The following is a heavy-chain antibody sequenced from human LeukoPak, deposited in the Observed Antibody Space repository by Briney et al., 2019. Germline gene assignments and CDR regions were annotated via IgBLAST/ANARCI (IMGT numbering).Heavy chain of an antibody. Sequence: GGSLRLSCAPSGFTFTGYWMSSVRQAPGKGLEWVATIKQDGSQKEYVDSVKGRFTISRDNAKNSLYLQMNSLRAEDTAVYYCARDPTVTNFHDAFDIWGQGTMVTVSS. D-gene: IGHD4-17*01. CDR1: GFTFTGYW. J-gene: IGHJ3*02. V-gene: IGHV3-7*05. CDR2: IKQDGSQK. CDR3: ARDPTVTNFHDAFDI.